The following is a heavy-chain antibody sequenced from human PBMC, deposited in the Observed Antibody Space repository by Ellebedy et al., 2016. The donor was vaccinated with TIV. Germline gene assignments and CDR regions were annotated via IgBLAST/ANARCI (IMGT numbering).Heavy chain of an antibody. Sequence: GESLKISXAASGFTFSSNATIWVRQAPGKGLEWVSGMSGCGSGTYGCTAHYSDSVKGRFTISRDTSKNTLYLQMNSLRAEDTALYHCARDLPVYSSSWVCPFDPWGQGTLVTVSS. V-gene: IGHV3-23*01. D-gene: IGHD6-13*01. CDR1: GFTFSSNA. CDR3: ARDLPVYSSSWVCPFDP. CDR2: MSGCGSGT. J-gene: IGHJ5*02.